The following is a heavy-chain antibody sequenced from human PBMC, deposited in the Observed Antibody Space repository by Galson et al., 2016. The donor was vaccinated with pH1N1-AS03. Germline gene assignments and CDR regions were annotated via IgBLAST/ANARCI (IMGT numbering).Heavy chain of an antibody. CDR3: ANPPASGTTMVTRLDY. CDR1: GFTFSTYA. J-gene: IGHJ4*02. CDR2: ISGADLST. V-gene: IGHV3-23*01. Sequence: SLRLSCAASGFTFSTYAMSWVRQAPGKGLEWVSSISGADLSTYYADSVKGRFTVSRDNSKNTLYLQMNGLRAEDTAIYYCANPPASGTTMVTRLDYWGQGILVTVSS. D-gene: IGHD5-18*01.